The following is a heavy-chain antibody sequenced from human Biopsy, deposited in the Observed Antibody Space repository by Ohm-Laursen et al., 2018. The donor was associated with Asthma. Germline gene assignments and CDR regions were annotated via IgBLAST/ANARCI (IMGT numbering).Heavy chain of an antibody. CDR1: GFAVSRDH. Sequence: SLRLSCTASGFAVSRDHMFWVRQAPGKGLEWVSVIYSGGTSHTADSVRGRYTISRDYSKNTLYLQMHSLRAEDTAVYYCARGDSSNWSHYYFDYWGQGTLVTVSS. J-gene: IGHJ4*02. V-gene: IGHV3-53*01. CDR3: ARGDSSNWSHYYFDY. CDR2: IYSGGTS. D-gene: IGHD3-22*01.